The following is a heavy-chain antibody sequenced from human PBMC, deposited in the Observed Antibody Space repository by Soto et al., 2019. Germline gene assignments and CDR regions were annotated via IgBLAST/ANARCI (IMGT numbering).Heavy chain of an antibody. Sequence: QVQLVQSGAEVKKPGASVKVSCKASGYTFTSYYIHWVRQAPGQGLEWMGIINPSGGSTSYAQKFQGRVTMTRDTSTSTVYMEVSGLTSEDTAVYYCAGGWSSPFGTDVWGQGTTVTVSS. CDR1: GYTFTSYY. D-gene: IGHD3-3*01. CDR2: INPSGGST. CDR3: AGGWSSPFGTDV. J-gene: IGHJ6*02. V-gene: IGHV1-46*01.